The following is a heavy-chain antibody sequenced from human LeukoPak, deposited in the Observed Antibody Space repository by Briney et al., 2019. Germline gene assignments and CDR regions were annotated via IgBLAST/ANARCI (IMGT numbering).Heavy chain of an antibody. J-gene: IGHJ4*02. D-gene: IGHD2-2*02. CDR3: AYDGYCSSTSCYTDSY. CDR2: IIPILGIA. CDR1: GGTFSSYA. V-gene: IGHV1-69*04. Sequence: SVKVSCKASGGTFSSYAISWVRQAPGQGLEWMGRIIPILGIANYAQKFQGRVTITADKSTSTAYMELSSLRSEDTAVYYCAYDGYCSSTSCYTDSYWGQGTLVTVSS.